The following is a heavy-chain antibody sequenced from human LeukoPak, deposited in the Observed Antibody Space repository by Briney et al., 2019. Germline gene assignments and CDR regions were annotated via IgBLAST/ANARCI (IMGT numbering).Heavy chain of an antibody. Sequence: PSETLSLTCTVSGGSISTYYWSWIRQPPGKGLEWIGEINHSGSTNYNPSLKSRVTISVDKSKNQFTLKLSSVTAADTAVYYCARDSNTMVRGVKASWFDPWGQGTLVTVSS. D-gene: IGHD3-10*01. V-gene: IGHV4-34*01. CDR1: GGSISTYY. CDR2: INHSGST. J-gene: IGHJ5*02. CDR3: ARDSNTMVRGVKASWFDP.